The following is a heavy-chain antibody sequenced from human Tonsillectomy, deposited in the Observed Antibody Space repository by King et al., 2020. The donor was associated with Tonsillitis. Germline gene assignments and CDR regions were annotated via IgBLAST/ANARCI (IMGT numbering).Heavy chain of an antibody. CDR2: IYYTGTT. J-gene: IGHJ5*01. CDR3: ARDEGARGYSYGYFDS. V-gene: IGHV4-59*01. D-gene: IGHD5-18*01. Sequence: QLQESGPGLVKPSETLSLTCTVSGDSINSFYWSWIRQPPGRGLEWIGFIYYTGTTNYNPSLKSRVTISLDTPKNQFSLRLSSVTAADTAVYYCARDEGARGYSYGYFDSWGQGTLVTVSS. CDR1: GDSINSFY.